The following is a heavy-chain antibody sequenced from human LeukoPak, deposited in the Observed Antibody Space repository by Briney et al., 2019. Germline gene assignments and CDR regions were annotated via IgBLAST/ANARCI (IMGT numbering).Heavy chain of an antibody. V-gene: IGHV4-59*01. J-gene: IGHJ4*02. CDR1: GGSISSYY. CDR2: IYYSGST. CDR3: AREAWPGIGYIDY. D-gene: IGHD3-10*01. Sequence: PSETLSLTCTVSGGSISSYYWSWIRQPPGKGLEWIGYIYYSGSTNYNPSPKSRVTISVDTSKNQFSLKLSSVTAADTAVYYCAREAWPGIGYIDYWGQGTLVTVSS.